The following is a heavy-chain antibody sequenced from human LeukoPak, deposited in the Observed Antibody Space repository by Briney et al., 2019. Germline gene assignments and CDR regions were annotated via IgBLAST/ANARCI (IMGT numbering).Heavy chain of an antibody. J-gene: IGHJ4*02. V-gene: IGHV3-7*03. CDR1: GFTFSDYW. CDR2: IKQNGSEI. CDR3: ASYPWGVVERRYFDY. D-gene: IGHD3-10*01. Sequence: GGSLRLSCEASGFTFSDYWMSWVRQAPGKGLEWVANIKQNGSEIDYVDSVKGRFTISRDNARNSLYLQMNSLRAEDTAVYYCASYPWGVVERRYFDYWSQGTLVTVSS.